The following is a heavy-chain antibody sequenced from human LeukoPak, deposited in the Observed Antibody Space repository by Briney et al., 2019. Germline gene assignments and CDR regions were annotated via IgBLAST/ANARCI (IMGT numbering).Heavy chain of an antibody. J-gene: IGHJ4*02. CDR2: INHSGST. CDR1: GGSFSGYY. Sequence: PSETLSLTCAVYGGSFSGYYWSWIRQPPGKGLEWIGEINHSGSTNYNPSLKSRVTISVDTSKNQFSLKLSSVTAADTAVYYCASLEYYDFWSGYSYFDYWGQGTLVTVSS. D-gene: IGHD3-3*01. CDR3: ASLEYYDFWSGYSYFDY. V-gene: IGHV4-34*01.